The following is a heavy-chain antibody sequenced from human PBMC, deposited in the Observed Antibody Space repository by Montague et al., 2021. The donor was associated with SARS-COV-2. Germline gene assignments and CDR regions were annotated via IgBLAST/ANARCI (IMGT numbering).Heavy chain of an antibody. V-gene: IGHV1-18*01. Sequence: SVKVSCKASGYTFTSYGISWVRQAPGQGLEWMGWISAYNGNTNYAQKLQGRVTMTTDTSTSTAYMELRSLRSDDTAVYYCAREVGDYVRYYYGMDVWGQGTTVTVSS. J-gene: IGHJ6*02. CDR2: ISAYNGNT. CDR1: GYTFTSYG. D-gene: IGHD4-17*01. CDR3: AREVGDYVRYYYGMDV.